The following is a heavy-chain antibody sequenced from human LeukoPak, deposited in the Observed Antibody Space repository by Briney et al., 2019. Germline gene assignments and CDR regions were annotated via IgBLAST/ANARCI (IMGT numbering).Heavy chain of an antibody. D-gene: IGHD1-26*01. CDR1: GGSINSGTFY. V-gene: IGHV4-39*01. J-gene: IGHJ4*02. CDR2: MYYDGSS. CDR3: ARRSDSGSDDGEDYFDY. Sequence: SETLSLTCTVSGGSINSGTFYWGWIRQPPGKGLEWIGSMYYDGSSYYNPSLKSRVTTSVDTSKNQFSLKLTSVSAADTAVYFCARRSDSGSDDGEDYFDYWGQGTLVTVSS.